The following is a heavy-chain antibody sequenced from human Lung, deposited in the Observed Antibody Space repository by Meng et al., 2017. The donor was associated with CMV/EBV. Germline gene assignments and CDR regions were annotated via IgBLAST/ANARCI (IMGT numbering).Heavy chain of an antibody. V-gene: IGHV4-34*01. CDR2: INHSGST. D-gene: IGHD2-2*01. J-gene: IGHJ5*02. Sequence: YWSWSRQPPGKGLEWIGEINHSGSTNYNPSLKNRVTISVDTSKNQFSLKLSSVTAADTAAYYCARGRSSTRYCSSTSCYSRGWIWFDPWGQGTLVTVSS. CDR1: Y. CDR3: ARGRSSTRYCSSTSCYSRGWIWFDP.